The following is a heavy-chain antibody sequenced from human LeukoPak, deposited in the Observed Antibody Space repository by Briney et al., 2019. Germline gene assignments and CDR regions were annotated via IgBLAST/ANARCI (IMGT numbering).Heavy chain of an antibody. Sequence: GGSLRLSCAASGFTFSSYSMNWVRQAPGKGREWVSYISSSSSTIYYADSVKGRFTISRDNAKKSLYLQMNSLRAEDTAVYYCARDDSYDSSGYYLWLGAFDIWGQGTMVTVSS. CDR3: ARDDSYDSSGYYLWLGAFDI. CDR1: GFTFSSYS. D-gene: IGHD3-22*01. CDR2: ISSSSSTI. J-gene: IGHJ3*02. V-gene: IGHV3-48*01.